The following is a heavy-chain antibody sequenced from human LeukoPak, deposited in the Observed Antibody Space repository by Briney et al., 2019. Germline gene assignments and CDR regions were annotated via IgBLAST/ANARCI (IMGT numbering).Heavy chain of an antibody. CDR2: IWYDGSNK. Sequence: GGSLRLSCAASGFTFSSYGMHWVRQAPGKGLEWVAVIWYDGSNKYYADSVKGRFTISRDNSMNTLYLQMNSLRAEDTAVYYCAKAGSTPMVSWFDPWGQGTLVTVSS. CDR3: AKAGSTPMVSWFDP. V-gene: IGHV3-33*06. D-gene: IGHD5-18*01. CDR1: GFTFSSYG. J-gene: IGHJ5*02.